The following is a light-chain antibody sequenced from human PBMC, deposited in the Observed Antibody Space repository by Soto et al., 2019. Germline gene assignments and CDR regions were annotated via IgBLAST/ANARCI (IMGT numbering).Light chain of an antibody. CDR1: QSLVYSDGNTY. V-gene: IGKV2D-30*01. CDR3: RPRALCASQ. J-gene: IGKJ1*01. Sequence: VVMTQSPLSLPVTLGQPASISCRSSQSLVYSDGNTYLNWFQQRPGQSPRRLIYKVSNWDSGVPDRFSGSGSGTDFTMRRGRFEDREVRGYYRRPRALCASQLGQGTKVDIK. CDR2: KVS.